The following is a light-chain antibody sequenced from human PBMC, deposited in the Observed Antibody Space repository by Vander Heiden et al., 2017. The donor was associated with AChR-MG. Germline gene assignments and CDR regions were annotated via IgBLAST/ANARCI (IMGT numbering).Light chain of an antibody. V-gene: IGLV8-61*01. CDR1: SGPVSTYNY. J-gene: IGLJ3*02. Sequence: QTVVTQEPSFSVSPGGTVTLTCGLTSGPVSTYNYPGWCQQTPGQPPRTLIYNTNTRSSGVPDRFSGSILGNKAALTITGAQADDECHYYCVLYMGSGNWVFGGGTKLTVL. CDR2: NTN. CDR3: VLYMGSGNWV.